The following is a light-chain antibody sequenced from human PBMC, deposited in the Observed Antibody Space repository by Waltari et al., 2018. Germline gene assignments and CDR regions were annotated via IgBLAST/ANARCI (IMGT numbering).Light chain of an antibody. J-gene: IGKJ4*01. V-gene: IGKV3-11*01. Sequence: EIVLTQSPATLSLSPGERATLSCRASQCVSSYLAWYKQKSGQAPRLPIYDASNRATGIPARFSGGGSGTDFTLTISSLEPEDFAVYYCQQRSDWLLTFGGGTKVEIK. CDR2: DAS. CDR3: QQRSDWLLT. CDR1: QCVSSY.